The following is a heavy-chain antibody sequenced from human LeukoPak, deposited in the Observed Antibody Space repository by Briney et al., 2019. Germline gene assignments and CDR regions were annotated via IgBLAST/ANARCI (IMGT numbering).Heavy chain of an antibody. Sequence: PGGSLRLSCVVSGFTFSSYEMNWVRQAPGKGLEWVSAISGSGGSTYYADSVKGRFTISRDNSKNTLYLQMNSLRAEDTAVYYCAKEGSSSPLFDYWGQGTLVTVSS. J-gene: IGHJ4*02. CDR3: AKEGSSSPLFDY. CDR1: GFTFSSYE. V-gene: IGHV3-23*01. D-gene: IGHD6-6*01. CDR2: ISGSGGST.